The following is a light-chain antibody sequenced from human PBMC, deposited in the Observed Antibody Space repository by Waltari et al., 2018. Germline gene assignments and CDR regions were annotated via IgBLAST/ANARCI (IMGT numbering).Light chain of an antibody. CDR2: GAS. CDR3: QQYNNWLSWT. Sequence: EIVMTQSPATLSVSLGERATLSCRASQSVSSNLAWYQQKPGQAPRLLIYGASTRATGIPARFSGSGSGTEFTLTISSMQSEDFAVYYCQQYNNWLSWTFGQGTKVEIK. V-gene: IGKV3-15*01. J-gene: IGKJ1*01. CDR1: QSVSSN.